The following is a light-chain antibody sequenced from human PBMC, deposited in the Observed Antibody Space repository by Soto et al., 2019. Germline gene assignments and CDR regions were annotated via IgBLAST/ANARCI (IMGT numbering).Light chain of an antibody. CDR2: DAY. J-gene: IGKJ4*01. V-gene: IGKV1-5*01. Sequence: DIQMTQSPSTLSASVGDRVTITCRASQSISSWLAWYQQKPGKAPKLLIYDAYGLESGTPSRFSGRRSGTEFTLTIASVQPEDFATYYCQQYSSYSPLTFGGGTKVDIK. CDR3: QQYSSYSPLT. CDR1: QSISSW.